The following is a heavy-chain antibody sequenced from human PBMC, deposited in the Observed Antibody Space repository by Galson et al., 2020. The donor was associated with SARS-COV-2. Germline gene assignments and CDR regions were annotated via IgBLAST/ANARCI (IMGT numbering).Heavy chain of an antibody. CDR1: GGYISSSSYY. D-gene: IGHD2-15*01. CDR3: ATEEVNGGKGYYYYYGMDV. Sequence: SETLSLTCTVSGGYISSSSYYWGWLRQPPGKGLEWIGSIYYSGSTYYNPSLKSRVTISVDTSKNQFSLKLSSVTAADTAVYYCATEEVNGGKGYYYYYGMDVWGQGTTVTVSS. CDR2: IYYSGST. J-gene: IGHJ6*02. V-gene: IGHV4-39*01.